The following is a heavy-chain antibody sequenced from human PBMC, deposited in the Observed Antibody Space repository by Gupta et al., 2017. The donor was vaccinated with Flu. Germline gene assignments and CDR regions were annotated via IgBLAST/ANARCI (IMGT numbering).Heavy chain of an antibody. J-gene: IGHJ6*02. CDR1: GGSISSYY. CDR2: IYYSGST. CDR3: ARGLGYYDSSGLFTHYYYYGMDA. V-gene: IGHV4-59*01. D-gene: IGHD3-22*01. Sequence: QVQLQESGPGLVKPSETLSLTCTVSGGSISSYYWSWIRQPPGKGLEWIGYIYYSGSTNYNPSLKSRVTISVDTSKNQFSLKLSSVTAADTAVYYCARGLGYYDSSGLFTHYYYYGMDAWAKGPRSPSP.